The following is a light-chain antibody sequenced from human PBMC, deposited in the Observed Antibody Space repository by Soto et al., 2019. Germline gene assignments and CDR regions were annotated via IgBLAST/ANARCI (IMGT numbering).Light chain of an antibody. J-gene: IGKJ3*01. CDR1: ESIGMW. V-gene: IGKV1-5*03. CDR3: QEYYFWPL. Sequence: DIQMTQSPSTLSASVGDRVTISCRASESIGMWLAWYQQKPGKAPKLLIYEAYSLEAGVTSRFSGRESGTEFALTISSLQHDDFATYYCQEYYFWPLFGPWNKVEI. CDR2: EAY.